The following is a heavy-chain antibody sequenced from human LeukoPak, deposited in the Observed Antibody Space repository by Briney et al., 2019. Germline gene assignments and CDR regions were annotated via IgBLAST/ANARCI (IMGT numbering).Heavy chain of an antibody. CDR3: ARDFWSGSNWFDP. Sequence: SETLSLTCTVSGGSISSYYWSWIRQPAGKGLEWIGSIYYSGSTNYNPSLKSRVTISVDTSKNQFSLKMNSVTAADTAVYYCARDFWSGSNWFDPWGQGTLVTVSS. CDR1: GGSISSYY. CDR2: IYYSGST. D-gene: IGHD3-3*01. V-gene: IGHV4-4*07. J-gene: IGHJ5*02.